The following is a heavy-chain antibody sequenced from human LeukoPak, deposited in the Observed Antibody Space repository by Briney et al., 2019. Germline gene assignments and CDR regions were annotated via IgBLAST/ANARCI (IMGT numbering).Heavy chain of an antibody. CDR1: GASISSGTYY. D-gene: IGHD1-7*01. CDR3: ARTAASRTTEY. J-gene: IGHJ4*02. V-gene: IGHV4-61*09. Sequence: SETLSLTCTVSGASISSGTYYWNWIRQSAGKGLEWIGHIDITGSTNYNPSLKSRVTISIDTSTNQFSLKLTSVTAADTAVYYCARTAASRTTEYWGQGTLVTVSS. CDR2: IDITGST.